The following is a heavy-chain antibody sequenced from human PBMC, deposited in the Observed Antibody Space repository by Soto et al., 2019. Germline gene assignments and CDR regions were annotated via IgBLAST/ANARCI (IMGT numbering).Heavy chain of an antibody. CDR1: GYTFTSYD. D-gene: IGHD6-19*01. J-gene: IGHJ5*02. V-gene: IGHV1-8*01. Sequence: QVQLVQSGAEVKKPGASVKVSCKASGYTFTSYDISWVRQATGQGLEWMGWMNANSGNTGYAQKFQGRVTMTMDTXXRQACVELGSRRYEDTAVYYCAIPKLAVAGPRFDPWGQGTLVTVSS. CDR2: MNANSGNT. CDR3: AIPKLAVAGPRFDP.